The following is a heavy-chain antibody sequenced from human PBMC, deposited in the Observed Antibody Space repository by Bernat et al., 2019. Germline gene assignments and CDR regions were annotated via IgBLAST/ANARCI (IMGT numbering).Heavy chain of an antibody. CDR3: TTYPYGAGWYAFDY. CDR1: GFTFNNAW. J-gene: IGHJ4*02. CDR2: IKSKANSGTT. D-gene: IGHD6-19*01. Sequence: EVQLVESGGGLAKPGGSLRLSCATSGFTFNNAWMHWVRQAPGKGLEWVGRIKSKANSGTTDYASPVKGRFTIYRADSKNTLYLQMNSLRIEDTAVYYCTTYPYGAGWYAFDYWGQGTMVTVSS. V-gene: IGHV3-15*07.